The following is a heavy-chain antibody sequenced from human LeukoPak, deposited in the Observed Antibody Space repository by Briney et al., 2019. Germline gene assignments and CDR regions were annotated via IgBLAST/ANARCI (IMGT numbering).Heavy chain of an antibody. V-gene: IGHV3-21*05. CDR3: ARGSGSYSGGMDV. J-gene: IGHJ6*02. CDR2: ISSRSSDT. D-gene: IGHD3-10*01. Sequence: AGGSLRLSCAASGFTFSSYSMHWVRQAPGKGLEWVSHISSRSSDTYYADSVKGRFTISRDNAKNSLYLQMNSLRAEDTAVYYCARGSGSYSGGMDVWGQGTTVTVSS. CDR1: GFTFSSYS.